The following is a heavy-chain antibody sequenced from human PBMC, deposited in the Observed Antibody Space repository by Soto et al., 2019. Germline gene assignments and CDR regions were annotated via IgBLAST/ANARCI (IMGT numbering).Heavy chain of an antibody. CDR3: AIGTLFGIVPSSFMYYFAY. CDR2: ISGSGGYT. D-gene: IGHD1-26*01. Sequence: PGGSLRLSCAASGFTFSDYAMSWVRQAPGKGLEWVSAISGSGGYTYYADSVKGRFTVSRDNSKSTLYLQMDSLRAEDTAVYYCAIGTLFGIVPSSFMYYFAYRGQGTLVTSPQ. V-gene: IGHV3-23*01. J-gene: IGHJ4*01. CDR1: GFTFSDYA.